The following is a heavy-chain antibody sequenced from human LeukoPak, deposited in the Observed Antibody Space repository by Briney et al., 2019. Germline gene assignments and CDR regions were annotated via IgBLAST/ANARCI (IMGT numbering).Heavy chain of an antibody. V-gene: IGHV4-61*01. J-gene: IGHJ4*02. CDR2: IYYSGST. CDR3: VRDRSGGDYDLDY. Sequence: SETLSLTCTVSGGSVSSGSYYWSWIRQPPGKGLEWIGYIYYSGSTNYNPSLKSRVTISVDTSKNQFSLNLSSVTAADTAKYYCVRDRSGGDYDLDYWGQGTLVTVSS. D-gene: IGHD4-17*01. CDR1: GGSVSSGSYY.